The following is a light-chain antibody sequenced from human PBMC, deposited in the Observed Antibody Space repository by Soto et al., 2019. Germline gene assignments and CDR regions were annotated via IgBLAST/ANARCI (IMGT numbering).Light chain of an antibody. Sequence: ILMTQSAATLSVSPGESTTLSCRASQSVSSHLAGYGQEPGQAPRLLVYAGSPGATGVPAGFRGSVSGTEFTHPCSSLQSEDFAVYFCQECHDSPWTCGQGSRVQSK. V-gene: IGKV3-15*01. CDR1: QSVSSH. J-gene: IGKJ1*01. CDR2: AGS. CDR3: QECHDSPWT.